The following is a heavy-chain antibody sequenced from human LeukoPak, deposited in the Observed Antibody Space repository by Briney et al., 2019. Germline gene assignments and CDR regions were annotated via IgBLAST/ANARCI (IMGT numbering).Heavy chain of an antibody. CDR2: IYYSGST. V-gene: IGHV4-31*03. D-gene: IGHD2-21*02. Sequence: SQTLSLTCTVSGGSISSGGYYWSWIRQHPGKGLEWIGYIYYSGSTYYNPSLKSRVTISVDTSKNQFSLKLSSVTAADTAVYYCVRLLAYCGGDCYAADYWGQGTLVIVSS. CDR1: GGSISSGGYY. CDR3: VRLLAYCGGDCYAADY. J-gene: IGHJ4*02.